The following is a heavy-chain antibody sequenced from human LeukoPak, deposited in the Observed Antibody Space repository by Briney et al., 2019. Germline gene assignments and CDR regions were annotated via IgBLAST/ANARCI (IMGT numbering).Heavy chain of an antibody. J-gene: IGHJ4*02. CDR2: ISWNSGSI. D-gene: IGHD4-17*01. CDR1: GFTFDDYA. Sequence: GRSLRLSCAASGFTFDDYAMHWVRQAPGKGLEWVSGISWNSGSIGYADSVKGRFTISRDNAKNSLYLQMNSLRAEDTALYYCAKDAGGDYKYYFDYWGQGTLVTVSS. V-gene: IGHV3-9*01. CDR3: AKDAGGDYKYYFDY.